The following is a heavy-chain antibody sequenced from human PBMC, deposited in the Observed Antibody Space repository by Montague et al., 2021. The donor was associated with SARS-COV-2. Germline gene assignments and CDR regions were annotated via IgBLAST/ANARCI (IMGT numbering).Heavy chain of an antibody. D-gene: IGHD2-21*02. CDR1: GFTFSRYW. J-gene: IGHJ6*02. CDR3: TRSGDGVYYGMDV. V-gene: IGHV3-74*03. CDR2: INIDGSRT. Sequence: SLRLSCAASGFTFSRYWMHWVRQAPGKGLLWVSRINIDGSRTTYADSVKGRFTISRDNAKNTLFLQMNGLRADDTAVYYCTRSGDGVYYGMDVWGQGTTVTVSS.